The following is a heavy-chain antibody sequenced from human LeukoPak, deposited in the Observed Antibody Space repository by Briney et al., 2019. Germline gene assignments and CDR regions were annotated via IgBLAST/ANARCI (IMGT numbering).Heavy chain of an antibody. V-gene: IGHV1-8*01. CDR2: MNPNSGNT. J-gene: IGHJ4*02. CDR3: ARGGVSNSWYRTPDY. D-gene: IGHD6-13*01. CDR1: GYTFTSYD. Sequence: ASVKVSCKASGYTFTSYDINWVRQATGQGLEWMGWMNPNSGNTGYAQKFQGRVTMTRNTSISTAYMELSSLRSDDTAVYYCARGGVSNSWYRTPDYWGQGTLVTVSS.